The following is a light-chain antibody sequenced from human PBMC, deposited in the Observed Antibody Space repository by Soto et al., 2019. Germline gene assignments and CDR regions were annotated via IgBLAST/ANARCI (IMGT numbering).Light chain of an antibody. J-gene: IGKJ1*01. V-gene: IGKV3-15*01. Sequence: EIVMTQSPATLSVSPGERVTLSCRASQSVGSNLAWYQKKPGQAPRLLIYSAATRATGIPARFSGSGSGTEFTLTISSLQSEDFVFYYCQQYTKRWTFGQGTKVEIK. CDR1: QSVGSN. CDR2: SAA. CDR3: QQYTKRWT.